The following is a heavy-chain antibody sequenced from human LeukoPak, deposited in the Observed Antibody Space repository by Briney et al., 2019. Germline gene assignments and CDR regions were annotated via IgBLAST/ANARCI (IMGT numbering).Heavy chain of an antibody. V-gene: IGHV1-18*01. D-gene: IGHD6-13*01. Sequence: GASVKVSCKASGYTFTTYAISWVRQTPGQGPDWTGWIDTYTTNTDYAQKFQGRVTMTTDTSTRTAYMELKSLTPDDTAVYYCARASNTGYSSSWLKYNWFDPWGQGTLVTVSS. CDR2: IDTYTTNT. CDR1: GYTFTTYA. CDR3: ARASNTGYSSSWLKYNWFDP. J-gene: IGHJ5*02.